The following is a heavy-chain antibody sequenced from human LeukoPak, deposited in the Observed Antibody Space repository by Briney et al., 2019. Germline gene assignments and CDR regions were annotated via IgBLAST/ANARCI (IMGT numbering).Heavy chain of an antibody. Sequence: ASVKVSCKASGYTFTSYGISWVRQAPGQGLEWMGWISAYNGNTNYAQKLLGRVTMTTDTSTSTAYMELRSLRSDDTAVYYCARDREYYYGSGRKCVDYWGQGTLVTVSS. CDR2: ISAYNGNT. CDR1: GYTFTSYG. D-gene: IGHD3-10*01. V-gene: IGHV1-18*01. CDR3: ARDREYYYGSGRKCVDY. J-gene: IGHJ4*02.